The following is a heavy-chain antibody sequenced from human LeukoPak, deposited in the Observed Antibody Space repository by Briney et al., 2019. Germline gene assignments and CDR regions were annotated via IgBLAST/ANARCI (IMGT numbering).Heavy chain of an antibody. CDR1: GYSFTSYW. J-gene: IGHJ5*02. CDR3: ARLQYCSSTSCYLGVGWFDP. Sequence: GESLKISCKGSGYSFTSYWIGWVRQMPGKGLEWMGIIYPGDSDTRYSPSFQGQVTISADKSISTAYLQWSSLKASDTAMYYCARLQYCSSTSCYLGVGWFDPWGQGTLVTVSS. V-gene: IGHV5-51*01. CDR2: IYPGDSDT. D-gene: IGHD2-2*01.